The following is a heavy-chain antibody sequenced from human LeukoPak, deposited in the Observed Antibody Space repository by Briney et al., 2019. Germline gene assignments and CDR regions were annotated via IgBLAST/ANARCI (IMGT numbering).Heavy chain of an antibody. CDR3: AKDAFSYNGVFDPSNI. D-gene: IGHD3-3*01. J-gene: IGHJ3*02. Sequence: GGSLRLSCAASGFTFIRYAMSWVRQAPGKGLERVSVIGGSGGEIKYADSVKGRFTISRDNSKNTLYLQMNSLRAEDTAVYYCAKDAFSYNGVFDPSNIWGQGTMVTVSS. CDR2: IGGSGGEI. V-gene: IGHV3-23*01. CDR1: GFTFIRYA.